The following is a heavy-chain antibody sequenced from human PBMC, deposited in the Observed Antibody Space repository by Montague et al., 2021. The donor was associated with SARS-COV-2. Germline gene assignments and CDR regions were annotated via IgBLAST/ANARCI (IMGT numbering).Heavy chain of an antibody. Sequence: SETLSLTCAVSGGSIKTYIWWSWVRQAPGKGLEWLGEILHSGTANYNPSLKSRVTISVDKSRNVFSLKLSSLTAADTAVYFCAKDVSLSVAELDSWGQGTLVTVSS. V-gene: IGHV4-4*02. CDR3: AKDVSLSVAELDS. CDR2: ILHSGTA. CDR1: GGSIKTYIW. J-gene: IGHJ4*02. D-gene: IGHD6-19*01.